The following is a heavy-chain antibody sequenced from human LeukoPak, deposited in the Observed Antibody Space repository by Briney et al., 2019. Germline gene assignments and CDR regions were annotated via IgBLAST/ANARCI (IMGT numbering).Heavy chain of an antibody. J-gene: IGHJ4*02. Sequence: GGSLRLSCAASGFILSSNTMNWVRQAPGKGLEWVSSISSSSSYIYYADSVKGRFTISRDNAKNSLYLQMNSLRAEDTAVYYCARAGVGATDWGQGTLVTVSS. CDR1: GFILSSNT. V-gene: IGHV3-21*01. CDR3: ARAGVGATD. CDR2: ISSSSSYI. D-gene: IGHD1-26*01.